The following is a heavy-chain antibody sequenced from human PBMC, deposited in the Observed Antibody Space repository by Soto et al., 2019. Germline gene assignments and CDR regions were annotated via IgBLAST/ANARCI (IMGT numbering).Heavy chain of an antibody. J-gene: IGHJ6*02. CDR2: INHSGST. V-gene: IGHV4-34*01. CDR1: GGSFSGYY. Sequence: SETLSLTCAVYGGSFSGYYWSWIXXPPXXGXXWIGEINHSGSTNYNPSLKSRVTISVDTSKNQFSLKLSSVTAADTAVYYCARVRGGYFCSGGQTSRPTKTYYYYGMDVWGQGTTVTVSS. D-gene: IGHD3-10*01. CDR3: ARVRGGYFCSGGQTSRPTKTYYYYGMDV.